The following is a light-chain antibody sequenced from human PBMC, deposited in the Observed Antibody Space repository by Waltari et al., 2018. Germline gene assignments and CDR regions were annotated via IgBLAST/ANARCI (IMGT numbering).Light chain of an antibody. V-gene: IGKV2-30*02. CDR3: MQGTHWLWT. CDR2: KVS. Sequence: DVVLTQSPLSLPVTLGQPASISCRSSQSLVHSDGNTYLNWLHQRPGQSPRRLIYKVSSRDYGVPDRFSGSGSGTDFTLKISRVEAEDVGVYYCMQGTHWLWTVGQGTRVEIK. J-gene: IGKJ1*01. CDR1: QSLVHSDGNTY.